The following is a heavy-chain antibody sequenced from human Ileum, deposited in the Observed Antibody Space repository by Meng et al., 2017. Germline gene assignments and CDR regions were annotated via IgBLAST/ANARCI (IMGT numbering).Heavy chain of an antibody. D-gene: IGHD3-16*02. Sequence: VQRGSVGAEGKKPGASVKVSCKASGYTFTSYGISWVRQAPGQGLEWMGWISAYNGHTNYAQKLQGRVTMTTDTSTSTAYMELRSLRSDDTAVYYCARERGVWGSYRHYYFDYWGQGTLVTVSS. J-gene: IGHJ4*02. V-gene: IGHV1-18*01. CDR2: ISAYNGHT. CDR1: GYTFTSYG. CDR3: ARERGVWGSYRHYYFDY.